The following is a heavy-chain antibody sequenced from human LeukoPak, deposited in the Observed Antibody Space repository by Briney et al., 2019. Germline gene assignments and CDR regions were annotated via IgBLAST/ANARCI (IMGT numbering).Heavy chain of an antibody. CDR2: VRTKADGGTT. D-gene: IGHD2-21*01. CDR3: TRGLAAD. V-gene: IGHV3-49*04. Sequence: PGGSLRLSCTASGFSFRDFVVSWVRQAPGKGLEWVGFVRTKADGGTTEYAASVTGRFTISRDDSKFIARLQMDTLQIEDTAVYYCTRGLAADWGQGALVTVSS. CDR1: GFSFRDFV. J-gene: IGHJ4*02.